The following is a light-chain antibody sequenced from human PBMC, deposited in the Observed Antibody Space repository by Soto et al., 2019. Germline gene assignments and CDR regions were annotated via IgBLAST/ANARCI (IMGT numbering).Light chain of an antibody. CDR2: GES. V-gene: IGKV3-20*01. CDR3: QQYDTSPIS. CDR1: QSVSSDF. Sequence: EIVLTQSPGILSLSPGERATLSCRASQSVSSDFLAWYQQKPGQAPRLLIYGESTRATGIPDRSSGSESETDFSLTISRLEPEDVALYYCQQYDTSPISFGRGILLQIK. J-gene: IGKJ5*01.